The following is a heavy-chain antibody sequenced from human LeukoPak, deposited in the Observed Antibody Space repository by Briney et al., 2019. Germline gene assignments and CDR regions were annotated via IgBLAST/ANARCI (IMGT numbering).Heavy chain of an antibody. V-gene: IGHV3-30*18. Sequence: GGSLRLSCAASGFTFSSYGIHWVRRAPGKGLEWVAVISYDGSNKFYADSVKGRFTISRDNSNNTLYLQMDSLRVEDAAVYYCAKAASNWFDPWGQGTLVTVSS. J-gene: IGHJ5*02. CDR1: GFTFSSYG. CDR3: AKAASNWFDP. D-gene: IGHD6-25*01. CDR2: ISYDGSNK.